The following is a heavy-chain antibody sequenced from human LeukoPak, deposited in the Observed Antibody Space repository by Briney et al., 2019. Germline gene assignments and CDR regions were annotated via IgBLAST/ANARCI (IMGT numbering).Heavy chain of an antibody. CDR1: GYTFTSYG. CDR2: ISAYNGDT. D-gene: IGHD3-9*01. V-gene: IGHV1-18*01. J-gene: IGHJ6*02. CDR3: ARDGKPYYNILTGHEDYYYGMDV. Sequence: ASVKVSCKASGYTFTSYGVSWVRQAPGQGPEWMGWISAYNGDTHYAQKLQGRVTMTTDTSTGTAYMELRSLRPDDTAVYYCARDGKPYYNILTGHEDYYYGMDVWGQGTTVTVSS.